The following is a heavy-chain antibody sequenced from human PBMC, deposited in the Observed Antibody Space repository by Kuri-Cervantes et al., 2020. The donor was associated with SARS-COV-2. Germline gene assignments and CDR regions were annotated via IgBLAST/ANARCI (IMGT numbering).Heavy chain of an antibody. D-gene: IGHD6-19*01. V-gene: IGHV3-30*04. CDR3: ARIYSSGWYLGNGVDY. CDR1: GFTFSSYA. Sequence: GGSLRLSCAASGFTFSSYAMHWVRQAPGKGLEWVAVISYDGSNKYYADSVKGRFTISRDNSKNTLYLQMNSLRAEDTAVYYCARIYSSGWYLGNGVDYWGQGTLVT. J-gene: IGHJ4*02. CDR2: ISYDGSNK.